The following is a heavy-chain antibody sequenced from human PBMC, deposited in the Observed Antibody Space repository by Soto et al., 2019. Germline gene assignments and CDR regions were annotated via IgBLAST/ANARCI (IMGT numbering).Heavy chain of an antibody. V-gene: IGHV3-64*01. J-gene: IGHJ5*02. CDR2: ISSNGGST. CDR1: GFTFSSYA. D-gene: IGHD3-16*01. Sequence: EVQLVESGGGLVQPGGSLRLSCAASGFTFSSYAMHWVRQAPGKGLEYVSAISSNGGSTYYANSVKGRFTSSRDNSKNTLYLQMGSLRAEDMAVYYCARVGWVDPWGQGTLVTVYS. CDR3: ARVGWVDP.